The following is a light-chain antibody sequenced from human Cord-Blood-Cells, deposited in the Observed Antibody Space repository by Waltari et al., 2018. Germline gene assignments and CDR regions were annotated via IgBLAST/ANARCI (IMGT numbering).Light chain of an antibody. CDR1: RSDVAGYNS. J-gene: IGLJ3*02. CDR3: SSYTSSSTNWV. V-gene: IGLV2-14*03. CDR2: DVS. Sequence: QSALTQPDSVSGSPGQAITISCTGPRSDVAGYNSVSWYQQHPGKAPKLMLYDVSNRPSGVSNRFSGSKSGNTASLTISGLQAEDEADYYCSSYTSSSTNWVFGGGTKLTVL.